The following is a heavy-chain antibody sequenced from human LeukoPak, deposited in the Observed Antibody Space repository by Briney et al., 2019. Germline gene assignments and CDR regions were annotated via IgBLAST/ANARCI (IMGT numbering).Heavy chain of an antibody. CDR3: ALHINGDYESRFDP. V-gene: IGHV3-30*14. D-gene: IGHD4-17*01. CDR2: ISYDGSNR. CDR1: GFTFSSHA. Sequence: PGRSLRLSCAASGFTFSSHALHWVRQAPGKGLEWVAVISYDGSNRYYADSVKGRFTISRDNSKNTLNPQMNSLRAEDTAIYYCALHINGDYESRFDPWGQGTLVTVSS. J-gene: IGHJ5*02.